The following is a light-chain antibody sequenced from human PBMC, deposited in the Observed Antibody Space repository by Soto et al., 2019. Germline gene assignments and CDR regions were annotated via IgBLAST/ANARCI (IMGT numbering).Light chain of an antibody. CDR3: QHYVTSFT. Sequence: EIVLTQSPGTLSLSPGERATLSCRASQSVSSNYLAWYQQKPGQAPRLLIYGASSRATGIPDRFSGSGSGTDFTLSISRLEPEDFAVYYCQHYVTSFTFGPGTKVDIK. CDR2: GAS. CDR1: QSVSSNY. J-gene: IGKJ3*01. V-gene: IGKV3-20*01.